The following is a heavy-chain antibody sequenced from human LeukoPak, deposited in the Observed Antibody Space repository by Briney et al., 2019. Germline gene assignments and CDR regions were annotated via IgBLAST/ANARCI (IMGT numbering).Heavy chain of an antibody. CDR2: IKLDGSVK. D-gene: IGHD3-22*01. Sequence: PGGSLRLSCAASGFTFSSYWMSWVRQAPGKGLEWVANIKLDGSVKHYVDSVKGRFTISRDNAKNSLYLQMNSLRAEDTAVYYCAKDSGRYYYDSSGPFDAFDIWGQGTMVTVSS. CDR3: AKDSGRYYYDSSGPFDAFDI. V-gene: IGHV3-7*01. J-gene: IGHJ3*02. CDR1: GFTFSSYW.